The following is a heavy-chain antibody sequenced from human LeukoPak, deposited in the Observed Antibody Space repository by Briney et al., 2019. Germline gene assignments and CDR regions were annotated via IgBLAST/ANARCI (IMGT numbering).Heavy chain of an antibody. D-gene: IGHD4-11*01. CDR2: IIPILGIA. CDR1: GGTFSSYA. Sequence: SVKVSCTASGGTFSSYAISWVRQAPGQGLEWVGRIIPILGIANYAPKFQGRVTITADKSTSTAYMELSSLRSEDTAVYYCARGRVLTTVTTRRFSDWFDPWGQGTLVTVSS. CDR3: ARGRVLTTVTTRRFSDWFDP. J-gene: IGHJ5*02. V-gene: IGHV1-69*04.